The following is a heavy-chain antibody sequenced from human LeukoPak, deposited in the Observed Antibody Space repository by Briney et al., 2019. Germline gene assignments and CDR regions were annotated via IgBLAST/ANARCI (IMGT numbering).Heavy chain of an antibody. Sequence: GGSLRLSCAASGFTVSSNYMSWVRQAPGKGLEWVSVIYSGGSTYYADSVKGRFTISRDNSKNTLYLQMNSLRAEDTAVYYCAKDWLRDYYGSGSYSDYWGQGTLVTVSS. CDR3: AKDWLRDYYGSGSYSDY. CDR2: IYSGGST. V-gene: IGHV3-66*01. J-gene: IGHJ4*02. D-gene: IGHD3-10*01. CDR1: GFTVSSNY.